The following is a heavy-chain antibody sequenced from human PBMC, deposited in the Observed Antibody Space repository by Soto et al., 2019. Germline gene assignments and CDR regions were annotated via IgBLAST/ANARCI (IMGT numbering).Heavy chain of an antibody. J-gene: IGHJ4*02. CDR2: ISGSGGST. Sequence: EVQLLESGGGLVQPGGSLRLSCAASGFTFSSYAMSWVRQAPGKGLEWVSAISGSGGSTYYADSVKGRFTISRDNSKNPLYLQMNSLRAEDTAVYYCAKDLRPTQIRFLEWLPPSYFDYWGQGTLVTVSS. V-gene: IGHV3-23*01. CDR1: GFTFSSYA. CDR3: AKDLRPTQIRFLEWLPPSYFDY. D-gene: IGHD3-3*01.